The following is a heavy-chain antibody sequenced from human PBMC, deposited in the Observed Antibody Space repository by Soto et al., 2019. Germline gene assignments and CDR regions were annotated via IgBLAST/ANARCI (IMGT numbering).Heavy chain of an antibody. CDR2: IIPIFGTA. J-gene: IGHJ5*02. CDR1: GGTFSSYA. CDR3: ARDIYYDSSGYYSLNWFDP. V-gene: IGHV1-69*13. D-gene: IGHD3-22*01. Sequence: SVKVSCKASGGTFSSYAISWVRQAPGQGLEWVGGIIPIFGTANYAQKFQGRVTITADESTSTAYMELSSLRSEDTAVYYCARDIYYDSSGYYSLNWFDPWGQGTLVTSPQ.